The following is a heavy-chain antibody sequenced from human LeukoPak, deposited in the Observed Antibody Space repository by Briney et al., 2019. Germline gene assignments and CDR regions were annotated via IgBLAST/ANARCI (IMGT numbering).Heavy chain of an antibody. Sequence: PSETLSLTCTVSGGSISSGGYYWSWIRQPPGKGLEWIGYIYHSGSTYYNPSLKSRVTISVDTSKNQFSLKLSSVTAADTAVYYCARTPGIAAAGLWGGYGPSRGNYFDYWGQGTLVTVSS. CDR2: IYHSGST. V-gene: IGHV4-61*08. J-gene: IGHJ4*02. D-gene: IGHD6-13*01. CDR3: ARTPGIAAAGLWGGYGPSRGNYFDY. CDR1: GGSISSGGYY.